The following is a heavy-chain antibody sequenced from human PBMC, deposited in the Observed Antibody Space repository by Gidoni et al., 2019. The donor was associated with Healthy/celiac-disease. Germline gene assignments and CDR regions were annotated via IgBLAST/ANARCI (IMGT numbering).Heavy chain of an antibody. CDR2: ISSRGSTI. CDR1: GFTFSSYE. J-gene: IGHJ6*02. CDR3: AREYGDYYYGMDV. Sequence: EVQLVESGGGLVQPGGSLRLSCAASGFTFSSYEMNWVRQAPGKGLEWFSYISSRGSTIYYADSVKGRFTISRENAKNSLYLQMNSLRAEDTAVYYCAREYGDYYYGMDVWGQGTTVTVSS. D-gene: IGHD4-17*01. V-gene: IGHV3-48*03.